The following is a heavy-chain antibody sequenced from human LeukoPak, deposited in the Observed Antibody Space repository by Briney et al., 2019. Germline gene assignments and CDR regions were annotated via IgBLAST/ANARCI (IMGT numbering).Heavy chain of an antibody. V-gene: IGHV4-4*02. CDR1: SGSISSSTW. Sequence: PSGTLSLTCAVSSGSISSSTWWSWVRQPPGKGLEWIGEINHSGSTHYTPSLKSRVTISVDTSDNKFSLKMISVTAADAAVYYCARWGSVAGEFDYWGQGTLVTVSS. D-gene: IGHD5/OR15-5a*01. CDR3: ARWGSVAGEFDY. J-gene: IGHJ4*02. CDR2: INHSGST.